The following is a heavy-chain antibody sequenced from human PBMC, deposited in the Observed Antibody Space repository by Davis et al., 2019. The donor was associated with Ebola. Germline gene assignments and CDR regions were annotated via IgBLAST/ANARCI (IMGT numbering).Heavy chain of an antibody. J-gene: IGHJ4*02. CDR1: GYTFASYY. CDR2: INPSGGST. D-gene: IGHD3-3*01. CDR3: VKDSPGGYYRYFEY. Sequence: ASVKVSCKASGYTFASYYMHWVRQAPGQGLEWMGIINPSGGSTSYAQKFQGRVTFTSDASTRTAQMELRSLTSEDTAIYYCVKDSPGGYYRYFEYWGQGTLVTVSS. V-gene: IGHV1-46*01.